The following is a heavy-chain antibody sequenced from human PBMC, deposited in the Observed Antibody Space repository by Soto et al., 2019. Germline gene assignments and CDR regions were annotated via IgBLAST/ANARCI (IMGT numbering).Heavy chain of an antibody. Sequence: PGGSLRLSVAASDFTFSGYRMTWVRQAPGKGLEGVSYISSSSSIINYAAPVKGRFTISRDNAKNSLYLQMNSLRAEDTAVYYCARDRRYCSGGSWYPMLDAFAIWGQGTMVTVSS. V-gene: IGHV3-48*01. J-gene: IGHJ3*02. D-gene: IGHD2-15*01. CDR1: DFTFSGYR. CDR3: ARDRRYCSGGSWYPMLDAFAI. CDR2: ISSSSSII.